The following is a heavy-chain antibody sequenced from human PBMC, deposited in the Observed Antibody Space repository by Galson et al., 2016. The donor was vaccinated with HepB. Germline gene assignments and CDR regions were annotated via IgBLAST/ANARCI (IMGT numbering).Heavy chain of an antibody. J-gene: IGHJ1*01. CDR1: GFTLSTYW. CDR2: IKQDGSEE. CDR3: AKYSSGYNPEYFHH. D-gene: IGHD3-22*01. V-gene: IGHV3-7*03. Sequence: SLRLSCAVSGFTLSTYWMTWVRQAPGKGLEWVAIIKQDGSEEIYADSVRGRFTISGNNAKNLQFLQVNSLRAEDTAVYYCAKYSSGYNPEYFHHWGQGTLVTVSS.